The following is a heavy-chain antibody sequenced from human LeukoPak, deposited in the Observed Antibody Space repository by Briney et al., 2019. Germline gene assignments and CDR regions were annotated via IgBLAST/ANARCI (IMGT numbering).Heavy chain of an antibody. J-gene: IGHJ4*02. CDR1: GYTLTELS. CDR2: FDPEDGET. D-gene: IGHD3-10*01. Sequence: GASVKVSCKVSGYTLTELSMHCVRQAPGKGLEWMGGFDPEDGETIYAQKFQGRVTMTEDTSTDTAYMELSSLRSEDTAVYYCASAFGSGSRLGYWGQGTMVTVSS. CDR3: ASAFGSGSRLGY. V-gene: IGHV1-24*01.